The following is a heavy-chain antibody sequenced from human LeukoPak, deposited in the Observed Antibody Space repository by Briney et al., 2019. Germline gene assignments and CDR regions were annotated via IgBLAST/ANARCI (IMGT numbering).Heavy chain of an antibody. CDR1: GGSIISGNW. J-gene: IGHJ4*01. D-gene: IGHD5/OR15-5a*01. V-gene: IGHV4-4*02. Sequence: SETLSLTCAVSGGSIISGNWWSWVRQPPGKGLEWIGEIYHSGSTYYNPSLKSRLNMSVDRSKNQLSLKLNSVTAADTAVYYCATAGMSSVEYWGHGTLVTVSS. CDR3: ATAGMSSVEY. CDR2: IYHSGST.